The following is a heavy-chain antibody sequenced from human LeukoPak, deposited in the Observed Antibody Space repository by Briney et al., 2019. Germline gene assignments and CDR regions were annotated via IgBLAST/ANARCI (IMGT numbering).Heavy chain of an antibody. CDR1: GIVFSNYN. CDR3: ASPPWDSSGWSGDY. V-gene: IGHV3-48*01. D-gene: IGHD6-19*01. J-gene: IGHJ4*02. Sequence: PGGSLRLSCEVSGIVFSNYNMNWVRQAPGKGLEWISYISGSGNTIFYADSVKGRFTISRDNAKNSLYLQMNSLRADDTAVYYCASPPWDSSGWSGDYWGQGTLVTVSS. CDR2: ISGSGNTI.